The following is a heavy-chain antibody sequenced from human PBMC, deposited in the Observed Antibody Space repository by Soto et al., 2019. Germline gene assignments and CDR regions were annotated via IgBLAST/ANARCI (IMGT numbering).Heavy chain of an antibody. V-gene: IGHV3-21*01. D-gene: IGHD3-10*01. CDR3: ARGSSSDFVY. J-gene: IGHJ4*02. CDR1: GFTFSSDS. CDR2: ISSSSTYI. Sequence: GGSLRLSCAASGFTFSSDSVNWVRQAPGKGLEWVSSISSSSTYIYYADSVKGRFTISRDNAKNSLYLQMNSLRAEDTALYYCARGSSSDFVYWGQGTLVTVSS.